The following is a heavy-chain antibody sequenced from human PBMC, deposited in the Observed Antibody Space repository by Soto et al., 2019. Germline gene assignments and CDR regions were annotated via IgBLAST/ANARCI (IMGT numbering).Heavy chain of an antibody. CDR3: AKDHSRVLLWLGELLPYIDY. CDR1: GFTFSSYG. CDR2: ISYDGSNK. Sequence: QVQLVESGGGVVQPGRSLRLSCAASGFTFSSYGMHWVRQAPGKGLEWVTVISYDGSNKYYADYVKGRFTISRDNSKNTLYLQMNSLRAEDTAVYYCAKDHSRVLLWLGELLPYIDYWGQGTLVTVSS. J-gene: IGHJ4*02. D-gene: IGHD3-10*01. V-gene: IGHV3-30*18.